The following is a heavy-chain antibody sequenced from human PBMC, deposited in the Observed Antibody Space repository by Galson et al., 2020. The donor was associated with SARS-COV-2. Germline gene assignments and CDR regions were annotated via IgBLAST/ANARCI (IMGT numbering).Heavy chain of an antibody. CDR1: GFTFKIHA. CDR3: ARGNSESHYYFGMDV. D-gene: IGHD1-1*01. CDR2: IYSNGIGT. J-gene: IGHJ6*02. V-gene: IGHV3-64*01. Sequence: GESLKISCVASGFTFKIHAMHWVRQAPGKGLESVSAIYSNGIGTYYANSVKGRFTISKDNSKNTVYLQMDSLRPEDTAVYYCARGNSESHYYFGMDVWGRGTTVTVS.